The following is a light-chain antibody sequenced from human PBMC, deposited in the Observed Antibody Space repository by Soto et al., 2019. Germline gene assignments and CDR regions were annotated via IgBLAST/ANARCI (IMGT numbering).Light chain of an antibody. J-gene: IGLJ3*02. CDR1: SSDVGLYNY. Sequence: QSALTQPRSVSGSPGQSVTISCTGTSSDVGLYNYVSWYQQNQGKAPKLIIYDVNKRPSGVPDRFSGSKSGYTASLTISGLQAEDEADYYCCSYALNYPVLFGVGTKLTVL. CDR2: DVN. CDR3: CSYALNYPVL. V-gene: IGLV2-11*01.